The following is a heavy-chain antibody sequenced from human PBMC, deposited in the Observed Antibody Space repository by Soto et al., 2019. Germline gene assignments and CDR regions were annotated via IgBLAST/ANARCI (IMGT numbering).Heavy chain of an antibody. J-gene: IGHJ6*02. CDR2: TYYSGST. CDR1: GGSVSSGSYY. Sequence: QVQLQESGPGLVKPSETLSLTCTVSGGSVSSGSYYWSLIRQPPGKGLEWIGYTYYSGSTNYNPSLMSRVTISVDTSKNQYSLKLSSVTAEDTAVYYCAREGDYSALEVWGQGTTVTVSS. CDR3: AREGDYSALEV. D-gene: IGHD2-15*01. V-gene: IGHV4-61*01.